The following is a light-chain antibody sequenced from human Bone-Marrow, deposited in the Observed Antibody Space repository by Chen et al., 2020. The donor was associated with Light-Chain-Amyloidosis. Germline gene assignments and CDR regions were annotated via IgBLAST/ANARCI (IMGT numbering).Light chain of an antibody. CDR1: RSDAGSYNL. CDR3: SSFVGSSTVV. Sequence: QSTLTQPASVSGSPGQSITISCSGTRSDAGSYNLVSWYHHHPGRAPKLVIFEAIRRPSGVSNRFACSRSGTTASLTISGLQAEDEGHYYCSSFVGSSTVVFGGGTKLTVL. CDR2: EAI. V-gene: IGLV2-23*01. J-gene: IGLJ3*02.